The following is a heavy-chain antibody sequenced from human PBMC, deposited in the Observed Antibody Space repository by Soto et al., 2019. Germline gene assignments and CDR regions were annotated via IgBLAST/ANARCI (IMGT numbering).Heavy chain of an antibody. D-gene: IGHD5-12*01. J-gene: IGHJ4*02. CDR1: GFTFSEYY. Sequence: GGSLRLSCAASGFTFSEYYMSWIRQTPGKGLEWLSYITESGHAAEYADSVRGRFTISRDNNKNSLYLQMNSLRVEDTGVYYCVRGIRGYGAYGGYFGQGTLVTVSA. CDR2: ITESGHAA. V-gene: IGHV3-11*04. CDR3: VRGIRGYGAYGGY.